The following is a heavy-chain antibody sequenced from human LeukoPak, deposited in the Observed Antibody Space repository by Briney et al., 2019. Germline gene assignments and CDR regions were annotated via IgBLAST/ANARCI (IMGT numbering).Heavy chain of an antibody. D-gene: IGHD2-8*02. CDR3: AKARYCSGGVCYCDY. J-gene: IGHJ4*02. CDR1: GFTFASYT. V-gene: IGHV3-23*01. Sequence: GGSLRLSCAASGFTFASYTITWLRQAPGKGLEWVSSISGSGSTTYYAESVKGRFTISRDNSKNTLSLQMNSLRSDDTAVYYCAKARYCSGGVCYCDYWGQGTLVTVSS. CDR2: ISGSGSTT.